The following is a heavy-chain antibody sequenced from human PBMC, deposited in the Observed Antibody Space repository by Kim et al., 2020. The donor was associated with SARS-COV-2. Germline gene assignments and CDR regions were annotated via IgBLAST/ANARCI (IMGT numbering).Heavy chain of an antibody. CDR3: ARQSRVRGVLKLGWFDP. Sequence: HKSRVTISVDTSKNQFSLKLSSVTAADTAVYYCARQSRVRGVLKLGWFDPWGQGTLVTVSS. V-gene: IGHV4-39*01. D-gene: IGHD3-10*01. J-gene: IGHJ5*02.